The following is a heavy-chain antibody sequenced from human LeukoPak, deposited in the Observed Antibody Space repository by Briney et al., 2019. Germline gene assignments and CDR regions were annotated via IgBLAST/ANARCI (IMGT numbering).Heavy chain of an antibody. Sequence: GASVKVSCKASGYTFTSYYMHWVRQAPGQGLEWMGIINPSGGSTSYAQKFQGRVTMTRDTSTSTVYMELNRLTVEDTAVYYCGRGVRDYYGLDYWGQGILVTVSS. CDR3: GRGVRDYYGLDY. D-gene: IGHD3-10*01. V-gene: IGHV1-46*01. CDR2: INPSGGST. CDR1: GYTFTSYY. J-gene: IGHJ4*02.